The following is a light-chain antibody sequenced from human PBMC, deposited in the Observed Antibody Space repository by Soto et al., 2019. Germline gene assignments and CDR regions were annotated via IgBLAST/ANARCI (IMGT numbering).Light chain of an antibody. V-gene: IGKV3-15*01. Sequence: EILLTQSPATLSVSPGETATLSCRASQNVLSDLAWYQQKPGQAPRLLVYGATTRATDAPAKFRGSGSGTEFSLTISSLQYEDVATYYCQQYRSWPRTFGQGSKVEI. CDR2: GAT. CDR3: QQYRSWPRT. J-gene: IGKJ1*01. CDR1: QNVLSD.